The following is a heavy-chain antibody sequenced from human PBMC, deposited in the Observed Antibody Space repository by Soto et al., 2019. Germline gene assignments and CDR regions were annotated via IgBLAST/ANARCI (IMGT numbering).Heavy chain of an antibody. D-gene: IGHD6-19*01. J-gene: IGHJ3*02. CDR1: GGTFSSYA. V-gene: IGHV1-69*13. Sequence: ASVKVSCKASGGTFSSYAISWVRQAPGQGLEWMGGIIPIFGTANYAQKFQGRVTITADESTSTAYMELSSLRSEDTAMYYCARDSWSSGYNAFDIWGQGTRVTVSS. CDR3: ARDSWSSGYNAFDI. CDR2: IIPIFGTA.